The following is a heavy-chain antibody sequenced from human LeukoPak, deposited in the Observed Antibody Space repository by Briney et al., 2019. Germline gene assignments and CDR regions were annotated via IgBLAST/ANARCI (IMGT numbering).Heavy chain of an antibody. CDR2: INPNSGGT. CDR1: GYTFTGYY. D-gene: IGHD3-10*01. V-gene: IGHV1-2*04. Sequence: ASVKVSCKASGYTFTGYYMHWVRQAPGQGLEWTGWINPNSGGTNYAQKFQGWVTMTTDTSISTAYMELSRLRSDDTAVYYCARDQRVYYYGSGSYYRDHYYYGMDVWGKGTTVTVSS. J-gene: IGHJ6*04. CDR3: ARDQRVYYYGSGSYYRDHYYYGMDV.